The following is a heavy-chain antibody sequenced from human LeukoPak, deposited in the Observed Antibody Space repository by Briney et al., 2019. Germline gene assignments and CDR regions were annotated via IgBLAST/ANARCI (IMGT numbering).Heavy chain of an antibody. CDR1: GGSFSGYY. J-gene: IGHJ5*02. Sequence: SETLSLTCAVYGGSFSGYYWTWIRQPPGKGLEWIGEINHSGSTNYNPSLKSRVTISVDTSKNQFSLKLSSVTAADTAVYYCAENFSVTPQQRTCSAPGGQEPRVPVPS. D-gene: IGHD4-17*01. CDR2: INHSGST. CDR3: AENFSVTPQQRTCSAP. V-gene: IGHV4-34*01.